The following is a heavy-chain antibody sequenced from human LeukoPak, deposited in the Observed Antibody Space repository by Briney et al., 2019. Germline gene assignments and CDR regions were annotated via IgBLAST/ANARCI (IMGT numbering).Heavy chain of an antibody. D-gene: IGHD5-12*01. V-gene: IGHV3-48*02. Sequence: GGSLRLSCAASGFTFSSYSMNWVRQAPGKGLEWVSYISSSSSTIYYADSVKGRFTISRDNAKNSLYLQMNSLRDEDTAVYYCAREVVRGYSGYDTETFDYWGQGTLVTVSS. CDR2: ISSSSSTI. CDR1: GFTFSSYS. CDR3: AREVVRGYSGYDTETFDY. J-gene: IGHJ4*02.